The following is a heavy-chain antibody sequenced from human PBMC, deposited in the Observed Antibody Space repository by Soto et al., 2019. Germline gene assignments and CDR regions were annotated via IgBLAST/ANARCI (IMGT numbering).Heavy chain of an antibody. CDR1: GFTFSSYA. V-gene: IGHV3-23*01. Sequence: GESLKISCAASGFTFSSYAMSWVRQAPGKGLEWVSAISGSGGSTYYADSVKGRFTISRDNSKNTLYLQMNSLRAEDTAVYYCAKDRVGSSGWYYFDYWGQGTLVTVSS. D-gene: IGHD6-19*01. J-gene: IGHJ4*02. CDR2: ISGSGGST. CDR3: AKDRVGSSGWYYFDY.